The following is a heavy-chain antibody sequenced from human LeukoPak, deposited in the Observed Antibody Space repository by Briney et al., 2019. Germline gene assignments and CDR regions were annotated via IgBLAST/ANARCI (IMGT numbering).Heavy chain of an antibody. CDR1: GGSISSYY. D-gene: IGHD2-2*02. CDR3: AREIVVVPAAIHMNDYYYMDV. J-gene: IGHJ6*03. Sequence: SETLSLTCTVSGGSISSYYWSWIRQPAGEGVEWVGRIYTSGSTNHNPTLKSRVTMSVDTSKNQFSLKLSSVTAADTAVYYCAREIVVVPAAIHMNDYYYMDVWGKGTTVTVSS. CDR2: IYTSGST. V-gene: IGHV4-4*07.